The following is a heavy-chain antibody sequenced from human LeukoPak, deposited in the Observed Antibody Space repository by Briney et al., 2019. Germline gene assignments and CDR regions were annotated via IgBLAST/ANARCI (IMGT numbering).Heavy chain of an antibody. CDR1: GFTFSSYA. V-gene: IGHV3-30*02. CDR3: ARDRYYYDSSGYSPEIWYFDY. Sequence: GGSLRLSCAASGFTFSSYAMSWVRQAPGKGLEWVAFIRYDGSNKYYADSVKGRFTISRDNSKNTLYLQMNSLRAEDTAVYYCARDRYYYDSSGYSPEIWYFDYWGQGTLVTVSS. CDR2: IRYDGSNK. J-gene: IGHJ4*02. D-gene: IGHD3-22*01.